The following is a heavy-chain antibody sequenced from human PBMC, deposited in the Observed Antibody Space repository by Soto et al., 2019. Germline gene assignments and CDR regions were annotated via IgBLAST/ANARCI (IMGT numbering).Heavy chain of an antibody. CDR3: AHVRDIVVGSDY. Sequence: QITLKESGPTLVKPTQTLTLTCTFSGFSLSTSGVGVGWIRQPPGKALEWLALIYWDDDKRYSPSLKSRLTITKDTSKNQVVLTMTNMDPVDTATYYCAHVRDIVVGSDYWGQGTLVTVSS. CDR2: IYWDDDK. J-gene: IGHJ4*02. V-gene: IGHV2-5*02. CDR1: GFSLSTSGVG. D-gene: IGHD2-2*01.